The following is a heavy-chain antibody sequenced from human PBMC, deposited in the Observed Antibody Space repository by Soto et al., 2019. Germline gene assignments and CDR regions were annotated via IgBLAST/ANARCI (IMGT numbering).Heavy chain of an antibody. CDR2: IYYSGST. J-gene: IGHJ4*02. V-gene: IGHV4-59*01. Sequence: QVQLQESGPGLMKPSETLSLTCTVSGGSISSYYWSWIRQPPGKGLEWIGYIYYSGSTNYNPSLKSRVTISVDTSKNQFSLKLSSVTAADTAVYYCARSTYYYDSSGYWSFDYWGQGTLVTVSS. CDR3: ARSTYYYDSSGYWSFDY. CDR1: GGSISSYY. D-gene: IGHD3-22*01.